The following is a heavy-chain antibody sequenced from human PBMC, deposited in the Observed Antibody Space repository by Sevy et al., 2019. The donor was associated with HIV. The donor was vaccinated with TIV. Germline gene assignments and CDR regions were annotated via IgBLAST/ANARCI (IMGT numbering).Heavy chain of an antibody. V-gene: IGHV3-23*01. CDR2: IDSGGLT. CDR1: GFSFSNNA. D-gene: IGHD5-18*01. J-gene: IGHJ4*02. CDR3: ATGDTAMITDLDY. Sequence: GGSLRLSCGASGFSFSNNAMNWVRQAPGKGPEWVSGIDSGGLTYYADSVKGRFTISRDNSMEMLFLQMNSPRPDDTAVYYCATGDTAMITDLDYWGQGTLVTVSS.